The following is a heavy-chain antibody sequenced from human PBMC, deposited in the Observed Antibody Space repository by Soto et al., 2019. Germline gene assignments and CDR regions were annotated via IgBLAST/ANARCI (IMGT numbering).Heavy chain of an antibody. CDR2: IYHSGST. CDR3: ARDQWGYSSSTSCPLAFDI. V-gene: IGHV4-30-2*01. D-gene: IGHD2-2*01. Sequence: QLQLQESGSGLVKPSQTLSLTCAVSGGSISSGGYSWSWIRQPPGKGLEWIGYIYHSGSTYYNPSLKSRVTISVDRSKNQFSLKLSSVTAADTAVYYCARDQWGYSSSTSCPLAFDIWGQGTTVTVSS. J-gene: IGHJ3*02. CDR1: GGSISSGGYS.